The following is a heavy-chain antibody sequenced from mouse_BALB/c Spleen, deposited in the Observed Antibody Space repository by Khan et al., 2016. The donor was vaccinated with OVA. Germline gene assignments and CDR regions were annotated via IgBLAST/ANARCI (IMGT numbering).Heavy chain of an antibody. Sequence: QVQLKESGPGLVAPSQSLSITCTVSGFSLTSYGVHWVRQPPGKGMEWLGVIWAGGSTNYNSALMSRLSFSNDNSKSQVFLKMNSLQTYDTAMYYCARLEDIWGQGTTLTVSS. J-gene: IGHJ2*01. CDR3: ARLEDI. V-gene: IGHV2-9*02. CDR2: IWAGGST. D-gene: IGHD1-3*01. CDR1: GFSLTSYG.